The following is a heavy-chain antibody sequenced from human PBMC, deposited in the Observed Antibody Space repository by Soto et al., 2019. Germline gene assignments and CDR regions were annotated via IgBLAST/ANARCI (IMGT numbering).Heavy chain of an antibody. CDR3: ARHKIVVPAAIAAFDI. D-gene: IGHD2-2*02. Sequence: SETLSLTCTFSGCSISSYYWSWIRQPPGKGLEWIGYIYYSGSTNYNPSLKSRVTISVDTSKNQFSLKLSSVTAADTAVYYCARHKIVVPAAIAAFDIWGQGTMVTVSS. V-gene: IGHV4-59*08. CDR2: IYYSGST. CDR1: GCSISSYY. J-gene: IGHJ3*02.